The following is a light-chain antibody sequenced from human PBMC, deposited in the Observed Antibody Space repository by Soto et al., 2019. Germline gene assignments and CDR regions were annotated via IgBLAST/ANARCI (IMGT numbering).Light chain of an antibody. J-gene: IGKJ4*01. CDR3: QQYNNWPRIT. Sequence: EIVMTQSTATLSVSPGERATLSCRASQSVSSNLAWYQQKPGQAPRLLIYGAYTRATGIPARFSGSGSGTEITLTISSLQSEDFAVYYCQQYNNWPRITFGGGTKVEIK. V-gene: IGKV3-15*01. CDR2: GAY. CDR1: QSVSSN.